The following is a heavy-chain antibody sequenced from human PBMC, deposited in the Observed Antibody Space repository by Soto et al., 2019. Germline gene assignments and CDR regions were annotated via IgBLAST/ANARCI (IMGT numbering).Heavy chain of an antibody. CDR3: ARGGRYNWKSARGSDAFDI. CDR2: ISAYNGNT. D-gene: IGHD1-20*01. V-gene: IGHV1-18*01. J-gene: IGHJ3*02. CDR1: GYTFTSYG. Sequence: ASVKVSCKASGYTFTSYGISWVRQAPGQGLEWMGWISAYNGNTNYAQKLQGRVTMTTDTSTSTAYMELRSLRSDDTAVYYCARGGRYNWKSARGSDAFDIWGQGTMVTVSS.